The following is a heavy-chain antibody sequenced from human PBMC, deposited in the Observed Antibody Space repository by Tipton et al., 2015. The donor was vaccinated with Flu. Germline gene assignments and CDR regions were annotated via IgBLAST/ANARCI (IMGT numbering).Heavy chain of an antibody. D-gene: IGHD3-22*01. V-gene: IGHV1-18*04. CDR3: ARVWPEMAYYYDSSGYCGAMDV. Sequence: QSGPEVKKPGASVKVSCKASGYTFTSYGISWVRQAPGQGLEWMGWISAYNGNTNYAQKLQGRVTMTTDTSTSTAYMELRSLRSDDTAVYYCARVWPEMAYYYDSSGYCGAMDVWGKGTTVTISS. CDR1: GYTFTSYG. J-gene: IGHJ6*03. CDR2: ISAYNGNT.